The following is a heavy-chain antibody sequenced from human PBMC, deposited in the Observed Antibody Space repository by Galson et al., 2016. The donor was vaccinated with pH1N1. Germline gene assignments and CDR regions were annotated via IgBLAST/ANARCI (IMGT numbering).Heavy chain of an antibody. CDR3: ARGKLVDGDYEHFDY. J-gene: IGHJ4*03. D-gene: IGHD4-17*01. CDR1: GYSVTRYY. Sequence: SVKVSCKASGYSVTRYYMHWVRQAPGQGLEWMGIIDPSDGTTTYSQKFQGRITMTRDTPTNSVYMELSSLTSDDTAVYYCARGKLVDGDYEHFDYWGQGTTVTVSS. V-gene: IGHV1-46*01. CDR2: IDPSDGTT.